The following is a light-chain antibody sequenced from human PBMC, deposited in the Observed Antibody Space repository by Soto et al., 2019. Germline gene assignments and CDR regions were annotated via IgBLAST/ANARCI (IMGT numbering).Light chain of an antibody. Sequence: EIVMTQSPATLSVSPGERATLSCRASPSVSSHLAWYQQKPGQAPRLLIYGASTRATGIPARFSGSGSGTEFTLTISSLQSEDFAVYYCQQYNNWPPTFGQGTKLEIK. CDR3: QQYNNWPPT. CDR1: PSVSSH. J-gene: IGKJ2*01. V-gene: IGKV3-15*01. CDR2: GAS.